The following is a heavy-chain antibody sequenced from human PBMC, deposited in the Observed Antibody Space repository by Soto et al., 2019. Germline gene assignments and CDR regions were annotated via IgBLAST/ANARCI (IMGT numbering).Heavy chain of an antibody. CDR1: GFTFAGSV. CDR2: IDGSGAVT. J-gene: IGHJ4*02. D-gene: IGHD3-10*01. Sequence: EVHLLESGGGFVQPGGSLSLSCAVSGFTFAGSVMGWVRQAPGKALEWVSTIDGSGAVTYYADSVEGRFSISRDNTKNTLSLHVNYPRAVDTSVSFWAQQSRLSSGSLGRYLVFWAEGTLVNVSS. CDR3: AQQSRLSSGSLGRYLVF. V-gene: IGHV3-23*01.